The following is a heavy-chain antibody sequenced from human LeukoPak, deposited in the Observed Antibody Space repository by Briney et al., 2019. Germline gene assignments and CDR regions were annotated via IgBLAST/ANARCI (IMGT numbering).Heavy chain of an antibody. CDR3: ARCIGSSSFARWFDP. Sequence: PSETLSLXCTVSGGSSSSYYWSWIRLPPGKGLEWIGYIYYSGSTIYSPSLKSRVTISADTSKNQFSLKLSSVTAADTAVYYCARCIGSSSFARWFDPWGQGTLVTVSS. CDR2: IYYSGST. V-gene: IGHV4-59*01. D-gene: IGHD6-6*01. CDR1: GGSSSSYY. J-gene: IGHJ5*02.